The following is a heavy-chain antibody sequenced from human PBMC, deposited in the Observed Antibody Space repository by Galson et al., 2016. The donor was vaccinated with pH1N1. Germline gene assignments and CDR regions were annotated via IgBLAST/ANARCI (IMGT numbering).Heavy chain of an antibody. V-gene: IGHV3-23*01. Sequence: SLRLSCAASGFTFSSCAMSWVRQAPGKGLEWVSSISGSGGRTDYADSVKGRFTISRDNSKNTLSLQMNSLGVEDTALYYCAKHPYYVDTSKIDYWGQGTLVSVS. CDR2: ISGSGGRT. CDR1: GFTFSSCA. J-gene: IGHJ4*02. CDR3: AKHPYYVDTSKIDY. D-gene: IGHD5-18*01.